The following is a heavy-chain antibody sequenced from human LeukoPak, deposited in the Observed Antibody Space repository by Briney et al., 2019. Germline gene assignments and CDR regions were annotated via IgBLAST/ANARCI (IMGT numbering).Heavy chain of an antibody. CDR2: ISWNSGSI. J-gene: IGHJ4*02. CDR3: LRDLNWSLDQ. CDR1: GFIFNNYA. D-gene: IGHD1-20*01. Sequence: PGGSLGLSCAGSGFIFNNYAMHWVRQPPGKGLEWVSGISWNSGSIDYADSVKGRFTISRDNAKNTLYLQMNSLRAEDTAVYYCLRDLNWSLDQWGQGTLVTVSS. V-gene: IGHV3-9*01.